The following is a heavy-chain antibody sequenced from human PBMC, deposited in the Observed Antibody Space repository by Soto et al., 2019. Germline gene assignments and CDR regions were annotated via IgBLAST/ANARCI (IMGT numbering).Heavy chain of an antibody. V-gene: IGHV3-30-3*01. D-gene: IGHD6-19*01. CDR3: ARDPRASLAVAGIGEWFDP. CDR2: ISYDGSNK. Sequence: QVQLVESGGGVVQPGRSLRLSCAAYGFTFSSYAMHWVRQAPGKGLEWVAVISYDGSNKYYADSVKGRFTISRDNSKNTLYLQMNSLRAEDTAVYYCARDPRASLAVAGIGEWFDPWGQVTLVTVSS. J-gene: IGHJ5*02. CDR1: GFTFSSYA.